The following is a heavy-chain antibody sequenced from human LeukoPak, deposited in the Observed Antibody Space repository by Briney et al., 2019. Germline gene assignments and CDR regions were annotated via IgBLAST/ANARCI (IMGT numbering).Heavy chain of an antibody. CDR2: ISYDGSNK. D-gene: IGHD4-23*01. Sequence: GGSLRLSCAASGFTFSNYAMHWVRQAPDKGLEWVAVISYDGSNKYYADSVKGRFTISRDNSKNTLYLQMNSLRAEDTAVYYCAREVVTQENWFDPWGQGTLVTVSS. J-gene: IGHJ5*02. CDR3: AREVVTQENWFDP. V-gene: IGHV3-30-3*01. CDR1: GFTFSNYA.